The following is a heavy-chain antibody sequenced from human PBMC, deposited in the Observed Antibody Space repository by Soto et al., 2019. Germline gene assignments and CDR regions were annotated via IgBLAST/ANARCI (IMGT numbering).Heavy chain of an antibody. D-gene: IGHD3-22*01. Sequence: ASVKVSCKASGYTFTSYAMHWVRQAPGQRLEWMGWINAGNGNTKYSQKFQGRVTITRDTSASTAYMELSSLRSEDTAIYYCARDDKYDTTGLDYWGQGTLVTVSS. CDR3: ARDDKYDTTGLDY. V-gene: IGHV1-3*01. CDR1: GYTFTSYA. CDR2: INAGNGNT. J-gene: IGHJ4*02.